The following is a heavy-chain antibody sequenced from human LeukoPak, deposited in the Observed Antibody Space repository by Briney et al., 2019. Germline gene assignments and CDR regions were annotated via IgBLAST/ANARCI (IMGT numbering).Heavy chain of an antibody. V-gene: IGHV4-34*01. CDR1: GGSFSGYY. Sequence: SETLSLTCAVYGGSFSGYYWSWIRQPPGKGLEWIGEINHSGSTNNNPSLKSRVTISVDTSKSQFSLKLSSVTAADTAVYYCARGAQTYYDKAPVDYWGQGTLVTVSS. CDR2: INHSGST. J-gene: IGHJ4*02. CDR3: ARGAQTYYDKAPVDY. D-gene: IGHD3-22*01.